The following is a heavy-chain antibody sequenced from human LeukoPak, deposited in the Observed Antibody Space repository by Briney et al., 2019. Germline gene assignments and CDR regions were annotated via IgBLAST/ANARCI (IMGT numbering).Heavy chain of an antibody. V-gene: IGHV4-59*11. J-gene: IGHJ3*02. D-gene: IGHD4-17*01. CDR3: ARDLVTVTKGFDI. Sequence: SETLSLTCAVSDDSFSSHYWTWIRHPPAQGLEWIGYISYIGSTNYNPSLKSRVTISIDTSRNQFSLRLSSVTAADTAVYYCARDLVTVTKGFDIWGQGTMVRVSS. CDR1: DDSFSSHY. CDR2: ISYIGST.